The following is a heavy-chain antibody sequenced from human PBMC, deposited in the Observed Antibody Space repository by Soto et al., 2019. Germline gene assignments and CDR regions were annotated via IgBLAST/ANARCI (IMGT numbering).Heavy chain of an antibody. CDR1: GGSISISNW. V-gene: IGHV4-4*02. J-gene: IGHJ6*02. Sequence: QVQLQESGPGLVKPSGTLSLTCAVSGGSISISNWWSWVRQPPGKGLEWIGEIYHSGSTNYNPSLKSRVTISVDKSKNQFSLKLSSVTAADTAVYDWARDPGDGDSEGYYYYGMDVWGQGTTVTVSS. D-gene: IGHD4-17*01. CDR3: ARDPGDGDSEGYYYYGMDV. CDR2: IYHSGST.